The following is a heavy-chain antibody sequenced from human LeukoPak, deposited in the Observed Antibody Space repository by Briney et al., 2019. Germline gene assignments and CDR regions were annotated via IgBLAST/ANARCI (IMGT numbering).Heavy chain of an antibody. CDR1: GVSFSGYY. Sequence: SETLSLTCAVYGVSFSGYYWSWIRQPPGKGLEWIGEINHSGSTNYNPSLKSRVTISVDTSKNQFSLKLSSVTAADTAVYYCARGDRTYGYVYWGQGTLVTVSS. CDR3: ARGDRTYGYVY. D-gene: IGHD5-18*01. J-gene: IGHJ4*02. V-gene: IGHV4-34*01. CDR2: INHSGST.